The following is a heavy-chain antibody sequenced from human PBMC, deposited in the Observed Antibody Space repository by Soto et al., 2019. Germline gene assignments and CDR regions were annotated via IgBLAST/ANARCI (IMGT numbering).Heavy chain of an antibody. Sequence: GGSLRLSCTASGFPFSSYGMHLVRQAPGKGLEWVALMSSDGIYKKYADSVKGRFTISRDNSKNTLYLQMNSLRAEDTAVYYCVKDKSALDYWGQGTLVTVSS. V-gene: IGHV3-30*18. CDR3: VKDKSALDY. CDR1: GFPFSSYG. CDR2: MSSDGIYK. J-gene: IGHJ4*02.